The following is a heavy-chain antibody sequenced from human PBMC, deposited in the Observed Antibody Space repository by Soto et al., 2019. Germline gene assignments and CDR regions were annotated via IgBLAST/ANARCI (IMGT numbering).Heavy chain of an antibody. CDR3: ARRVKGSVSIAAAGTGAFDY. Sequence: KASETLSLTCTVSGGSISSSSYYWGWIRQPPGKGLEWIGSIYYSGSTYYNPSLKSRVTISVDTSKNQFSLKLSSVTAADTAVYYCARRVKGSVSIAAAGTGAFDYWGQGTLVTVSS. J-gene: IGHJ4*02. D-gene: IGHD6-13*01. CDR2: IYYSGST. CDR1: GGSISSSSYY. V-gene: IGHV4-39*01.